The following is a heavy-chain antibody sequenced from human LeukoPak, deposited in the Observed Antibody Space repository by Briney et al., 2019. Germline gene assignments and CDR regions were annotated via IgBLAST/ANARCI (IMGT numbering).Heavy chain of an antibody. CDR1: GFSLSGYY. D-gene: IGHD3-3*01. J-gene: IGHJ4*02. CDR2: ISTSGSTV. CDR3: ASHLYDSRVS. Sequence: GGSLRLSCAASGFSLSGYYMTWIRQAPGKGLGWISHISTSGSTVYYADSVKGRFTISRDNTRNSVSLQMNSLRAEDTAVYYCASHLYDSRVSWGQGTLVTVSS. V-gene: IGHV3-11*04.